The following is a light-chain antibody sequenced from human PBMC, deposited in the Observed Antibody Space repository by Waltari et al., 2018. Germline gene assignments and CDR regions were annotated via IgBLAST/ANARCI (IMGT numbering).Light chain of an antibody. Sequence: QSVLTQPPLASGTPGQSVTISCSGSSSNIGNNYVDWYQQLPGKAPKLLIYTNNQRPAGVPDLFSGSKSGTSASLAISGLRSEDEADYYCATWDDSLNGQVIFGGGTKLTVL. CDR1: SSNIGNNY. CDR3: ATWDDSLNGQVI. V-gene: IGLV1-47*01. J-gene: IGLJ2*01. CDR2: TNN.